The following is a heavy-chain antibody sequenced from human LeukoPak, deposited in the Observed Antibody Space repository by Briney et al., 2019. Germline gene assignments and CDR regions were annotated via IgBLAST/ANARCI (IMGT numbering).Heavy chain of an antibody. J-gene: IGHJ4*02. V-gene: IGHV3-23*01. CDR1: GFSISSYS. Sequence: GGSLRLSCAASGFSISSYSMGWVRQGPGKGLEWVSTFSSSGFGTYYADSVKGRFTISRDNSKNTLYLQMNSLRAEDTAVYYCAKKYYNDGSGYYYDDWGQGTLVTVSS. D-gene: IGHD3-22*01. CDR2: FSSSGFGT. CDR3: AKKYYNDGSGYYYDD.